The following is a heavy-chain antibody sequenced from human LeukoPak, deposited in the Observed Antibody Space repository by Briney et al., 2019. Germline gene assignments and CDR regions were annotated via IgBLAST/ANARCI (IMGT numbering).Heavy chain of an antibody. CDR1: GGSFSGYY. J-gene: IGHJ4*02. D-gene: IGHD6-13*01. CDR2: INHSGST. Sequence: PSETLSLTCAVYGGSFSGYYWSWIRQPPGKGLEWIAEINHSGSTNYNPSLKSRVTISLDTSKNQFSLKLNSVTAADTAVYYCARGLTAPAYWGQGTLVTVSS. CDR3: ARGLTAPAY. V-gene: IGHV4-34*01.